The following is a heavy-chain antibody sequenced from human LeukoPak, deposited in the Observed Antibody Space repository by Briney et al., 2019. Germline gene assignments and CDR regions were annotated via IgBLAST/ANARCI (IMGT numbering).Heavy chain of an antibody. CDR2: ISHSGSTI. V-gene: IGHV3-11*04. Sequence: GGSLRLSCTASGYMFSDYYMSWIRQAPDKWLEWLSYISHSGSTIYYADSVKGRFTISRDNAKNSLYLQMNSLRAEDTALYYCATYGSGSGTFFDSWGQGTLVTVSS. D-gene: IGHD3-10*01. CDR1: GYMFSDYY. J-gene: IGHJ4*01. CDR3: ATYGSGSGTFFDS.